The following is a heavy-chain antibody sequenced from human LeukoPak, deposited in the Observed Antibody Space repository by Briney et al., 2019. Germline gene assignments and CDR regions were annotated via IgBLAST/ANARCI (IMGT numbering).Heavy chain of an antibody. J-gene: IGHJ4*02. V-gene: IGHV1-8*03. CDR3: ARDKIGHYYDSSGYSLDY. CDR2: MNPNRGKT. CDR1: GYTFTSYD. Sequence: ASVKVSGKASGYTFTSYDINWGRQATGQGLEWRGGMNPNRGKTGYAQKFQGRVTITRNTSISTAYMQLSSLRSEDTAVYYCARDKIGHYYDSSGYSLDYWGQGTLVTVSS. D-gene: IGHD3-22*01.